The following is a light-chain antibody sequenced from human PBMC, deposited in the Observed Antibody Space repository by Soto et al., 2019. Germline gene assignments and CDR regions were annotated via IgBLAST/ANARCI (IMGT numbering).Light chain of an antibody. CDR2: WAS. V-gene: IGKV4-1*01. CDR3: QQYYTTPVT. CDR1: QTVLHGSNY. J-gene: IGKJ1*01. Sequence: DIVMTQSPGSLAVSLGERATINCKSSQTVLHGSNYLAWYQQKPGQPPKLLIYWASTRESGVPDRFSGSGSGTDFTLNISSLQAEDVAVYYCQQYYTTPVTFGQGTKVEIK.